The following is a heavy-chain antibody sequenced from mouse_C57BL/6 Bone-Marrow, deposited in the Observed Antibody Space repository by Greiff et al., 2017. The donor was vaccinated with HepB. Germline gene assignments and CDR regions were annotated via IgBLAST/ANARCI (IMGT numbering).Heavy chain of an antibody. CDR1: GYTFTSYW. Sequence: LVESGTELVKPGDSVKLSCKASGYTFTSYWMHWVKQRPGQGLEWIGNINPSNGVTNYNEKFRSKATLTVDKSSSTAYMQRSSLTSEDSAVYYCARGYYGNYVGWVFAYWGQGTLVTVSA. CDR2: INPSNGVT. CDR3: ARGYYGNYVGWVFAY. J-gene: IGHJ3*01. V-gene: IGHV1-53*01. D-gene: IGHD2-1*01.